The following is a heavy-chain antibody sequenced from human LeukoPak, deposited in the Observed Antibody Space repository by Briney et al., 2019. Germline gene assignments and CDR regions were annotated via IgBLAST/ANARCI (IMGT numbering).Heavy chain of an antibody. Sequence: GGSLRLSCVASGFIFNKYTLNWVRQAPGKGLEWVSSISGSSSYIYYAESVKGRFTISRDNAENSVYLQMSSLKFDDTAVYYCVTLPRGYTYGPSYGSQNKWFDPWGQGTLVTVSS. CDR1: GFIFNKYT. D-gene: IGHD5-18*01. V-gene: IGHV3-21*06. CDR2: ISGSSSYI. CDR3: VTLPRGYTYGPSYGSQNKWFDP. J-gene: IGHJ5*02.